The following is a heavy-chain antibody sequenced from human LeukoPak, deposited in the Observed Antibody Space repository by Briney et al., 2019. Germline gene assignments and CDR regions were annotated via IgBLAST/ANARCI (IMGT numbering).Heavy chain of an antibody. J-gene: IGHJ4*02. Sequence: GGPLRLSCAASGFIFSSYEMNWVRQAPGKGLEWVSYISTSGNTIYYADSEKGRFTISRDNAKNSLYLQMNTLIAYDTAVYYCARSGPLAAFDYWGQGTPVTVSS. V-gene: IGHV3-48*03. CDR1: GFIFSSYE. CDR2: ISTSGNTI. D-gene: IGHD6-25*01. CDR3: ARSGPLAAFDY.